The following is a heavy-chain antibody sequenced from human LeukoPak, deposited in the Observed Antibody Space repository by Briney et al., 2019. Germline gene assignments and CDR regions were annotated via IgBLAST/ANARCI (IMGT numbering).Heavy chain of an antibody. D-gene: IGHD3-9*01. J-gene: IGHJ6*03. CDR1: GFTFSRYS. CDR3: ARANDNYYYYYMDV. V-gene: IGHV3-21*01. CDR2: ISISSNYI. Sequence: GGSLRLSCAASGFTFSRYSMNWVRQAPGKGLEWVSSISISSNYIYYADSVKGRFTISRDNAKNSLYLQMNSLRAEDTAVYYCARANDNYYYYYMDVWGKGTTVTISS.